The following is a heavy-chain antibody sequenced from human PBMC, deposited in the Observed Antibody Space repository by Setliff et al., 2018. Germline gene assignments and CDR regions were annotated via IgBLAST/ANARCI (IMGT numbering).Heavy chain of an antibody. Sequence: ASVKVSCKASGYAFTSYGITWVRQAPGQGLEWMGWISLYNGHIKYAQRLQGRVTMTTDTSTSTAYMELRSLRSDDTAVHYCARGGEVQSASAFDIWGQGTMVTVSS. CDR1: GYAFTSYG. CDR3: ARGGEVQSASAFDI. D-gene: IGHD1-1*01. V-gene: IGHV1-18*01. CDR2: ISLYNGHI. J-gene: IGHJ3*02.